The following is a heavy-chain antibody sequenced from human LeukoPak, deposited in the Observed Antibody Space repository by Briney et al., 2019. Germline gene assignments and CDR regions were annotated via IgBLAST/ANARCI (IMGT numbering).Heavy chain of an antibody. D-gene: IGHD3-10*01. CDR2: IPYDGSNK. V-gene: IGHV3-30*03. CDR1: GFTFSSYG. J-gene: IGHJ4*02. CDR3: ARGGSGRTTRGFDY. Sequence: GGSLRLSCAASGFTFSSYGMHWVRQAPGKGLEWVAVIPYDGSNKYYADSVKGRFTISRDNSKNTLYLQMNSLRAEDTAVYYCARGGSGRTTRGFDYWGQGTLVTVSS.